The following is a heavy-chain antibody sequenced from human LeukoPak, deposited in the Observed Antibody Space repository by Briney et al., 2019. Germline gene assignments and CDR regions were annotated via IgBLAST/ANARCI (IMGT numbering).Heavy chain of an antibody. CDR2: IWYDGSNK. Sequence: GGSLRLSCAASGLTLSSFGMHWVRQAPGKGLEWVAVIWYDGSNKYYADSVKGRFTISRDNSKNTLYLQMNSLKAEDTAVYYCARELPPVVTYYFDYWGQGTLVTVSS. CDR1: GLTLSSFG. J-gene: IGHJ4*02. V-gene: IGHV3-33*01. D-gene: IGHD3-22*01. CDR3: ARELPPVVTYYFDY.